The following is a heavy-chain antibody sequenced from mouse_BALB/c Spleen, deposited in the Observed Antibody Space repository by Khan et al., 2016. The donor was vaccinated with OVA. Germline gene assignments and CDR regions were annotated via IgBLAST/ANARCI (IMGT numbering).Heavy chain of an antibody. CDR1: GYSITSGYS. V-gene: IGHV3-1*02. CDR3: ARDGNYMDY. Sequence: EVQLQESGPDLVKPSQSLSLTCTVTGYSITSGYSWHWIRQFPGNKLEWMAYIYYSGSINYNPSLKSRIYITRDTSKNQFFLQSNSVTTEDTATYYGARDGNYMDYWGQGTSVTVSA. J-gene: IGHJ4*01. D-gene: IGHD2-1*01. CDR2: IYYSGSI.